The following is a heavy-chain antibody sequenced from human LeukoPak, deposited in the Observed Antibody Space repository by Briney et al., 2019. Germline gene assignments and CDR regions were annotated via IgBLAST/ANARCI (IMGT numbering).Heavy chain of an antibody. D-gene: IGHD2-2*02. CDR1: GGSISSYY. CDR3: ARSTTEYCSSTSRYKGWGYYFDY. J-gene: IGHJ4*02. CDR2: IYYSGST. Sequence: SETLSLTCTVSGGSISSYYWSWIRQPPGKGLEWIGYIYYSGSTNYNPSLKSRVTISVDTSKNQFSLKLSSVTAADTAVYYCARSTTEYCSSTSRYKGWGYYFDYWGQGTLVTVSS. V-gene: IGHV4-59*01.